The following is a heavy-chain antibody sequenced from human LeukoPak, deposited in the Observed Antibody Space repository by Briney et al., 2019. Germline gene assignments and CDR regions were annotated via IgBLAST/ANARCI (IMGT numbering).Heavy chain of an antibody. CDR2: IGGSSTI. CDR3: ARDSGNWNYGYYYMDV. Sequence: GGSLRLSCAASGFMYSSYSMNWVRQAPGKGLEWVSYIGGSSTIYHADSVKGRFTISRDNAKNSLYLQMNSLRAEDTAVYYCARDSGNWNYGYYYMDVWGKGTTVTVSS. V-gene: IGHV3-48*01. J-gene: IGHJ6*03. CDR1: GFMYSSYS. D-gene: IGHD1-20*01.